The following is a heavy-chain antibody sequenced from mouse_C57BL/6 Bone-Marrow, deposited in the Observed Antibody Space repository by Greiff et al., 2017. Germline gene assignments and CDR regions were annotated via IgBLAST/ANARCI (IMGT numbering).Heavy chain of an antibody. CDR2: IYPGSGNT. CDR1: GYTFTDYY. D-gene: IGHD2-3*01. CDR3: ARSWLLPSKAMDY. Sequence: VQLQESGAELVRPGASVKLSCKASGYTFTDYYINWVKQRPGQGLEWIARIYPGSGNTYYNEKFKGKATLTAEKSSSTAYMQLSSLTSEDSAVYFCARSWLLPSKAMDYWGQGTSVTVSS. V-gene: IGHV1-76*01. J-gene: IGHJ4*01.